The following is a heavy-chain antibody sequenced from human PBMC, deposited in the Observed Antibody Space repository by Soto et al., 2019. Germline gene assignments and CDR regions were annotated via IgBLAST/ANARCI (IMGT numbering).Heavy chain of an antibody. D-gene: IGHD2-2*01. V-gene: IGHV3-30-3*01. Sequence: PGGSLRLSCAASGFTFSSYAMHWVRQAPGKGLEWVAVISYDGSNKYYADSVKGRFTISRDNSKNTLYLQMNSLRAEDTAVYYCARDKTGYCSSTSCYQSWFDPWGQGTLVTVSS. J-gene: IGHJ5*02. CDR1: GFTFSSYA. CDR3: ARDKTGYCSSTSCYQSWFDP. CDR2: ISYDGSNK.